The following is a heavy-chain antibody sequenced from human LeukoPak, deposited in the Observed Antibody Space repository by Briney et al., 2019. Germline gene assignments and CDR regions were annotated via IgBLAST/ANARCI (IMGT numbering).Heavy chain of an antibody. CDR3: AKPLAYYDFWSGPGYYFDY. CDR2: ISGSGGST. J-gene: IGHJ4*02. D-gene: IGHD3-3*01. CDR1: GFTFSSYA. V-gene: IGHV3-23*01. Sequence: GGSLRPSCAASGFTFSSYAMSWVRQAPGKGLEWVSAISGSGGSTYYADSVKGRFTISRDNSMDTLYLRMNSLRAEDTAVYYCAKPLAYYDFWSGPGYYFDYWGQGTLVTVSS.